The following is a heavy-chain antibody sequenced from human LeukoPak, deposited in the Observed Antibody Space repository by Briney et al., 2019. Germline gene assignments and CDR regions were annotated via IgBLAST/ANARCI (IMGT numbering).Heavy chain of an antibody. CDR2: ISGSGSST. V-gene: IGHV3-23*01. CDR3: AKDNPPSAGGGYYYYYMDV. J-gene: IGHJ6*03. D-gene: IGHD3-16*01. CDR1: GFTFSSYG. Sequence: GGSLRLSCAASGFTFSSYGMSWVRQAPGKGLEWVSAISGSGSSTYYAASVKGRFTISRDNSKNTLYLQMNSLRAEDTAVYYCAKDNPPSAGGGYYYYYMDVWGKGTTVTVSS.